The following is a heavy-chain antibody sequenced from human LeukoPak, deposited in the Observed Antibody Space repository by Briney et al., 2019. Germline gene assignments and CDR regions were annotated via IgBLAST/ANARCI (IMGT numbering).Heavy chain of an antibody. Sequence: SETLSLTCTVSGGSTSSSRYYWGWIRQPPGKGLEWIGSIYYGGSTYYNPSLKSRVTISVDTSNNQFSLKLSSVTAADTAVYYCARDATYYYDSSGPFGIWGQGTMVIVSS. D-gene: IGHD3-22*01. V-gene: IGHV4-39*02. CDR2: IYYGGST. J-gene: IGHJ3*02. CDR1: GGSTSSSRYY. CDR3: ARDATYYYDSSGPFGI.